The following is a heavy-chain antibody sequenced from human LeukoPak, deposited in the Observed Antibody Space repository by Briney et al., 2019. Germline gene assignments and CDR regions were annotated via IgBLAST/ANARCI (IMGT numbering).Heavy chain of an antibody. CDR1: GFTFDDYG. V-gene: IGHV3-21*01. CDR3: ASFPPYMVRTDAFDI. D-gene: IGHD3-10*01. Sequence: GGSLRLSCAASGFTFDDYGMTWVRQAPGKGLEWVSSISRSSAYIYYADSVKGRFTISRDNAKNSLYLQMNSLRAEDTAVYYCASFPPYMVRTDAFDIWGQGTMVTVSS. CDR2: ISRSSAYI. J-gene: IGHJ3*02.